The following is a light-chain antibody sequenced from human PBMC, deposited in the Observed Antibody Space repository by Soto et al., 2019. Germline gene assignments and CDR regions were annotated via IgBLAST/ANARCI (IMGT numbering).Light chain of an antibody. CDR2: GAS. CDR3: QESGISPLT. V-gene: IGKV3-20*01. J-gene: IGKJ4*01. CDR1: QSVSSY. Sequence: VLYQSLATLSLCKREGATLSCRASQSVSSYLAWYQQKPGQAPRLLIYGASSRATGIPDRFGGSGSGTDFTLTISILEPEDFVVYYCQESGISPLTFGGGTKVDI.